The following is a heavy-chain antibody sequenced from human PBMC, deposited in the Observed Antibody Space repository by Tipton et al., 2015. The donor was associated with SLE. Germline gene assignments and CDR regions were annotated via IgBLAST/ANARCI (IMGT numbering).Heavy chain of an antibody. CDR1: GFTFSTYA. V-gene: IGHV3-30*04. D-gene: IGHD4-17*01. CDR2: ISYDGRNK. CDR3: ASLDYGDYEYFDL. Sequence: RSLRLSCVASGFTFSTYAMHWVRQAPGKGLEWVAVISYDGRNKYYTDSVKGRFPISRDNSRNTLYLEMSSLRTEDTAVYYCASLDYGDYEYFDLWGRGTLVTVSS. J-gene: IGHJ2*01.